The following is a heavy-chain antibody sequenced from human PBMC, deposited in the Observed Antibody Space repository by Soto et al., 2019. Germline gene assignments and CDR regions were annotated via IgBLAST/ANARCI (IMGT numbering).Heavy chain of an antibody. CDR2: MNPNSGNT. Sequence: ASVKVSCKASGYTFTSYDINWVRQATGRGLEWMGWMNPNSGNTGYVQKFQGRVTMTRNTSISTAYMELSSLRSEDTAVYYCASPARNYDFWSGYSFDIWGQGTMVTVSS. V-gene: IGHV1-8*01. CDR1: GYTFTSYD. CDR3: ASPARNYDFWSGYSFDI. D-gene: IGHD3-3*01. J-gene: IGHJ3*02.